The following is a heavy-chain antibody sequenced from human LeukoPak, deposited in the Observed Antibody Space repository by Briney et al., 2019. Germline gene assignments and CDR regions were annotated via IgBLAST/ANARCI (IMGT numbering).Heavy chain of an antibody. CDR2: XXXXSDNT. CDR3: ARGHRVLRFLEWLEGAFDI. CDR1: GYTFASYD. J-gene: IGHJ3*02. Sequence: ASVKVSCKASGYTFASYDXXWVXXXXXXXXXXXXXXXXXSDNTGYAQKFQGRVTMTRNTSRSTAYMELSSLRSEDTAVYYCARGHRVLRFLEWLEGAFDIWGQGTMVTVSS. V-gene: IGHV1-8*01. D-gene: IGHD3-3*01.